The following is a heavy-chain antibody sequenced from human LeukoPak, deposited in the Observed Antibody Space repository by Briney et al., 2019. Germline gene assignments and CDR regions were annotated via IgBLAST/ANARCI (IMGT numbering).Heavy chain of an antibody. V-gene: IGHV4-39*01. CDR2: IYYSGST. CDR3: ARLGGSGSYYIGWFDP. J-gene: IGHJ5*02. Sequence: PSETLSLTCTVSGGSISSSSYYWGWIRLPPGKGLEWNGSIYYSGSTYYNPSLKSRVTISVDTSKNQFSLKLSSVTAADTAVYYCARLGGSGSYYIGWFDPWGQGTLVTVSS. D-gene: IGHD3-10*01. CDR1: GGSISSSSYY.